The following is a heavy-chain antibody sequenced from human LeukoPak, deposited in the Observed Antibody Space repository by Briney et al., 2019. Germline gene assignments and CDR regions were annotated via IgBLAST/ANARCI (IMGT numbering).Heavy chain of an antibody. Sequence: PGRSLRLSCAASGFTVSSNYMSWVRQAPGKGLEWVSVIYSGGSTYYADSVKGRFTISRDNSKNTLYLQMNSLRAEDTAVYYCARETYCSGGSCYKGNAFDIWGQGTMVTVSS. CDR2: IYSGGST. CDR3: ARETYCSGGSCYKGNAFDI. CDR1: GFTVSSNY. D-gene: IGHD2-15*01. V-gene: IGHV3-66*01. J-gene: IGHJ3*02.